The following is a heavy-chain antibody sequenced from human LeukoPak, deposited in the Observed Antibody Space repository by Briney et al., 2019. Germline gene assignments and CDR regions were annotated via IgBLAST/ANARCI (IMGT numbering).Heavy chain of an antibody. V-gene: IGHV3-23*01. D-gene: IGHD2-21*01. CDR1: GFTFNNNA. Sequence: GGSLRLSCAASGFTFNNNAMHWVRQAPGKGLEWVSAISGDGAGTFYADSVKGRFTISRDNSKSALYPQMNSLRAEDTAVYFCAKVISGADCFFDYWGQGTLVTVSS. J-gene: IGHJ4*02. CDR2: ISGDGAGT. CDR3: AKVISGADCFFDY.